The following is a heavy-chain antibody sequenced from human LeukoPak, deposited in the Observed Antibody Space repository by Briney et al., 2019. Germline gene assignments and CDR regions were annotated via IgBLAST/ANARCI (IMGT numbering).Heavy chain of an antibody. Sequence: GGSLRLSCAASGFTFSSYWMNWVRPAPGKGLEWVSYISSSGSTIYYADSVKGRFTISRDNAKNSLYLQMNSLRAEDTAVYYCAELGITMIGGVWGKGTTVTISS. CDR2: ISSSGSTI. V-gene: IGHV3-48*04. CDR1: GFTFSSYW. D-gene: IGHD3-10*02. J-gene: IGHJ6*04. CDR3: AELGITMIGGV.